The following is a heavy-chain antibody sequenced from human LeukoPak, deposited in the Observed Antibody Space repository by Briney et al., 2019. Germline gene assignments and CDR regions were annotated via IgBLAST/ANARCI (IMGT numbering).Heavy chain of an antibody. CDR1: GYSFTSHW. D-gene: IGHD3-22*01. Sequence: GESLKISCKGSGYSFTSHWICWVRQMPGKGLEWTGIIYPGDSDTRYSPSFQGQVTISADKSISTAYLQWSSLKASDTAMYYCARLDDSSGYFSHFDYWGQGTLVTVSS. CDR2: IYPGDSDT. J-gene: IGHJ4*02. CDR3: ARLDDSSGYFSHFDY. V-gene: IGHV5-51*01.